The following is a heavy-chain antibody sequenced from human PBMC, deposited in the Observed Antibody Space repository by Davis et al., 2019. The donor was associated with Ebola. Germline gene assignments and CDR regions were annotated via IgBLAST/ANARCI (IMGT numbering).Heavy chain of an antibody. CDR3: AVSGSHYYYYYMDV. CDR1: GYTFTSYA. Sequence: ASVKVSCKASGYTFTSYAMHWVRQAPGQRLEWMGWINAGNGNTKYSQKFQGRVTITRDTSASTAYMELSSLRSEDTAVYYCAVSGSHYYYYYMDVWGKGTTVTVSS. V-gene: IGHV1-3*01. D-gene: IGHD1-26*01. CDR2: INAGNGNT. J-gene: IGHJ6*03.